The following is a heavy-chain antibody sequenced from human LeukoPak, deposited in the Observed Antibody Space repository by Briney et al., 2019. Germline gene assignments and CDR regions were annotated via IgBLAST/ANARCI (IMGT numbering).Heavy chain of an antibody. V-gene: IGHV4-59*01. Sequence: ASETLSLTCTVSGGSISSYYWSWIRQPPGKGLEWIGYIYYSGSTNYNPSLKSRVTISVDTSKNQFSLKLSSVTAADTAVYYCARDGYCSGGTCYSERTFDQWGQGTLVTVSS. J-gene: IGHJ4*02. D-gene: IGHD2-15*01. CDR2: IYYSGST. CDR1: GGSISSYY. CDR3: ARDGYCSGGTCYSERTFDQ.